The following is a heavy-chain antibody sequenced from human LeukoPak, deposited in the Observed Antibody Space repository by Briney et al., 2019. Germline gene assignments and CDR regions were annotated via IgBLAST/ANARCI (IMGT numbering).Heavy chain of an antibody. D-gene: IGHD2-2*02. CDR1: GLTFSGSA. V-gene: IGHV3-73*01. J-gene: IGHJ5*02. Sequence: GGSLRLSCAASGLTFSGSAVHWVRQSSGKGLEWVGHIDKKDNLYATAYAESVKGRFTISRDDSKDTAFLHMDSLKTEDTALYYCTRDRGTYTWFDPWGQGTLVTVPS. CDR2: IDKKDNLYAT. CDR3: TRDRGTYTWFDP.